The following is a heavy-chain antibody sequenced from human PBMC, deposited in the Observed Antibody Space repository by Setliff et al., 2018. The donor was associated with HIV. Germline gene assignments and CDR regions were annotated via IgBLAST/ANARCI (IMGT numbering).Heavy chain of an antibody. CDR2: ISAYNGNT. V-gene: IGHV1-18*01. CDR1: GYTFASYG. Sequence: ASVKVSCKASGYTFASYGISWVRQAPGQGLEWMGWISAYNGNTNYAQKLQGRVTMTTDTSTSTAYMELRSLRSDDTAVYYCARGPPIVVVPAALLTFDYWGQGTLVTVSS. J-gene: IGHJ4*02. CDR3: ARGPPIVVVPAALLTFDY. D-gene: IGHD2-2*01.